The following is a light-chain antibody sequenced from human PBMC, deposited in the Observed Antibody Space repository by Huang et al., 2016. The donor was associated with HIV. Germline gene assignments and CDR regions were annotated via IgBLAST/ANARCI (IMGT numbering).Light chain of an antibody. CDR3: QQYKNGPPWT. CDR1: QSVGNN. Sequence: ETVMTQSPATLSVSLGEGATLSCRASQSVGNNLAWYQQRPGQAPRLLIDGASTRATGIPVRFSGSGSGTEFTLTISSLQSEDSAVYYWQQYKNGPPWTFGQGTKVE. J-gene: IGKJ1*01. V-gene: IGKV3-15*01. CDR2: GAS.